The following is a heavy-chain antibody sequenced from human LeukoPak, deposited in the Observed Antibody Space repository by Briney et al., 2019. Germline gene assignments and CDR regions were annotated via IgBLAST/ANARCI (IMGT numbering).Heavy chain of an antibody. J-gene: IGHJ4*02. Sequence: RTGGSLRLSCAASGFTFSTYAMDSVRQAPGKGLEWVSYLSSSSSVIYHADSVKGRFTMSRDNAKNSLYLQMNSLRTEDTAVYYCVRDGSSWGNFDYWGQGTLVSVSS. CDR3: VRDGSSWGNFDY. D-gene: IGHD7-27*01. CDR2: LSSSSSVI. CDR1: GFTFSTYA. V-gene: IGHV3-48*01.